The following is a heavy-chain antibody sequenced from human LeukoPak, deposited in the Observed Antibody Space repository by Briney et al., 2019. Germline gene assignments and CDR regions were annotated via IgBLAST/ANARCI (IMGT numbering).Heavy chain of an antibody. CDR2: IYSNGWT. CDR3: ARGSGWNSFDP. J-gene: IGHJ5*02. Sequence: SETLSLTCTVSGGSISTDFYYWTWIRQPAGKGLEWIGRIYSNGWTDYNPPLKSRVSISIDTSKNHFSLKMSLAIAADTALYYCARGSGWNSFDPWGQGTLVTVSS. CDR1: GGSISTDFYY. D-gene: IGHD6-19*01. V-gene: IGHV4-61*02.